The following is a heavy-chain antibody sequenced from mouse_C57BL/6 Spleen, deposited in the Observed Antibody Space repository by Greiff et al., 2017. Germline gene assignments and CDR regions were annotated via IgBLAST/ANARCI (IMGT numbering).Heavy chain of an antibody. Sequence: VQLQQSGPELVKPGASVKISCKASGYTFTDYYMNWVKQSHGKSLEWIGDINPNNGGTSYNQKFKGKATLTVDKSSSTAYMELRSLTSEDSAVYYCARGGGTVGYFDYWGQGTTLTVSS. D-gene: IGHD1-1*01. J-gene: IGHJ2*01. CDR3: ARGGGTVGYFDY. CDR1: GYTFTDYY. V-gene: IGHV1-26*01. CDR2: INPNNGGT.